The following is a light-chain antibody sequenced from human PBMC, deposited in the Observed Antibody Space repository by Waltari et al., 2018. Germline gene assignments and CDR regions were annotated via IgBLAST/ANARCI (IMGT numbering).Light chain of an antibody. V-gene: IGLV1-44*01. CDR3: AVWDDSLGGV. CDR2: NDN. Sequence: QSVLTQPPSVSGTPGQRVTISCSGSNSNIGGNSVNWYQQLPGKAPKLLSYNDNQGPSGVPDRFSAAKSGTSASLAITGLQAEDEADYYCAVWDDSLGGVFGGGTKLTVL. J-gene: IGLJ3*02. CDR1: NSNIGGNS.